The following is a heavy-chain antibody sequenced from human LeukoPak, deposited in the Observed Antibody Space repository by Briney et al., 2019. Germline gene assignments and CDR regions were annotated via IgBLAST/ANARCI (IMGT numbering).Heavy chain of an antibody. D-gene: IGHD2-15*01. V-gene: IGHV3-23*01. CDR3: AKRSGDSYYLDS. CDR2: ISGPGRST. J-gene: IGHJ4*02. Sequence: GGSLRLSCAASGFIFSSYARTWVRQAPGKGLEWVSAISGPGRSTYYADSVKGRFTISRDTSKSTLYLQMNNLRAEDTAVYYCAKRSGDSYYLDSWGQGTLVTVSS. CDR1: GFIFSSYA.